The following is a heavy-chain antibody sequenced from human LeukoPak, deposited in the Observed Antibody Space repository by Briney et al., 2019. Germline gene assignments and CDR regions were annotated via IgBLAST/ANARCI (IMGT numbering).Heavy chain of an antibody. CDR3: ARRVKVRGWPIDY. V-gene: IGHV4-39*07. CDR1: GGSISSSSYY. D-gene: IGHD6-19*01. Sequence: SETLSLTCTVSGGSISSSSYYWGWIRQPPGQGLEWIGSIYYSGSTYYNPSLKSRVTISVDTSKNQFSLKLSSVTAADTAVYYCARRVKVRGWPIDYWGQGTLVTVSS. J-gene: IGHJ4*02. CDR2: IYYSGST.